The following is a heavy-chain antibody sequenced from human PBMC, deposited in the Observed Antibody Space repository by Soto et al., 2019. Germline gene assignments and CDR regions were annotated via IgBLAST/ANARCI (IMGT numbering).Heavy chain of an antibody. V-gene: IGHV3-23*01. CDR3: AKEPESYYYDSSGGFDY. J-gene: IGHJ4*02. CDR1: GFTFSSYA. D-gene: IGHD3-22*01. CDR2: ISGSGGST. Sequence: PGGSLRLSCAASGFTFSSYAMSWVRHAPGKGLEWVSAISGSGGSTYYADSVKGRFTISRDNSKNTLYLQMNSLRAEDTAVYYCAKEPESYYYDSSGGFDYWGQGTLVTVSS.